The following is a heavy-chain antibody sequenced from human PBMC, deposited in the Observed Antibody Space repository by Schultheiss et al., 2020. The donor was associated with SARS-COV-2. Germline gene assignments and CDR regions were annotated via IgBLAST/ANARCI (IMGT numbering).Heavy chain of an antibody. J-gene: IGHJ6*03. CDR1: GGSFSGYY. Sequence: ESLKISCAVYGGSFSGYYWSWIRQPPGKGLEWIGEINHSGSTNYNPSLKSRVTISVDTSKNQFSLKLSSVTAADTAVYYCAREHDFWSGYSYYYMDVWGKGTTVTVSS. CDR2: INHSGST. CDR3: AREHDFWSGYSYYYMDV. D-gene: IGHD3-3*01. V-gene: IGHV4-34*01.